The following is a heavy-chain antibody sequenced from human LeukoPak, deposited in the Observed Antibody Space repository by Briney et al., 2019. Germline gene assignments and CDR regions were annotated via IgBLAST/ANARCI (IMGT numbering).Heavy chain of an antibody. CDR3: ARAVGYCSSSICYRFDY. D-gene: IGHD2-2*01. CDR2: ISSSSSTI. CDR1: GFTLSSYS. J-gene: IGHJ4*02. Sequence: PGGSLRLSCAASGFTLSSYSMIWVRQAPGKGLEWVSYISSSSSTIYYADSVKGRFTISRDNAKNSLYLQMNSLRAEDTAVYYCARAVGYCSSSICYRFDYWGQGTLVTVSS. V-gene: IGHV3-48*01.